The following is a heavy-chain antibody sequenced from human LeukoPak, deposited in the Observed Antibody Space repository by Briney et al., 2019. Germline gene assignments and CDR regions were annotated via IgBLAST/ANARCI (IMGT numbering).Heavy chain of an antibody. J-gene: IGHJ4*02. D-gene: IGHD3-22*01. CDR2: INPNSGGT. Sequence: GASVTVSCKASGYTFTGYYMHWVRQAPGQGLEWMGWINPNSGGTNYAQKFQGRVTMTRDTSISTAYMELSRLRSDDTAVYYCARGRSLWRTMIVVGPFDYWGQGTLVTVSS. V-gene: IGHV1-2*02. CDR1: GYTFTGYY. CDR3: ARGRSLWRTMIVVGPFDY.